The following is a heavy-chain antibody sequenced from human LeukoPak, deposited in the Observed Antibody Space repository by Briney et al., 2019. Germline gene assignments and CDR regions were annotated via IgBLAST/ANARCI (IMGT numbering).Heavy chain of an antibody. D-gene: IGHD4-17*01. V-gene: IGHV3-53*01. CDR3: ARVGGDRAAY. CDR1: GLTVSSKY. Sequence: GGSLRLSCAASGLTVSSKYMSWVRQAPGKGLEWVSVMYNNGNTHYADSVKGRFTISRDNVKNMLYLQMNSLRPEDTAVYYCARVGGDRAAYWGQGTLVTVSS. CDR2: MYNNGNT. J-gene: IGHJ4*02.